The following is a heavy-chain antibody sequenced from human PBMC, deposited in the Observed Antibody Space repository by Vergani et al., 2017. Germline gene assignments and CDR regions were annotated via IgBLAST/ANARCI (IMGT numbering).Heavy chain of an antibody. CDR1: GYTFTGYY. V-gene: IGHV1-2*02. Sequence: QVQLVQSGAEVKKPGASVKVSCKASGYTFTGYYMHWVRQAPGQGLEWMGWINPNSGGTNYAQKFQGRVTMTRDTSNSTAYMELSRLRSDDTAVYYCARGTKMFGEQKYSYGYWGQGTLVTVSS. CDR3: ARGTKMFGEQKYSYGY. J-gene: IGHJ4*02. CDR2: INPNSGGT. D-gene: IGHD5-18*01.